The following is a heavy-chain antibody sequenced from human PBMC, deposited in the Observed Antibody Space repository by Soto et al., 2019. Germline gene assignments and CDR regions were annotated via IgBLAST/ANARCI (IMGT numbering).Heavy chain of an antibody. V-gene: IGHV4-59*01. CDR1: GGSINNYY. CDR2: VSYSGRT. Sequence: XATLSLTCTVSGGSINNYYWNWIRQPPGKGLEWIGYVSYSGRTNYNPSLKSRVNMLVDKSKNQFSLNLTSVTAADTAVYYCERLQYTVVTAIDVWGQGTMVTVSS. CDR3: ERLQYTVVTAIDV. J-gene: IGHJ3*01. D-gene: IGHD4-17*01.